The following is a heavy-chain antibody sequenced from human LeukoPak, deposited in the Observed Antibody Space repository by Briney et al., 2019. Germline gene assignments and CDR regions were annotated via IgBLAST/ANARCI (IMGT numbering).Heavy chain of an antibody. CDR2: INPNSGGT. V-gene: IGHV1-2*06. J-gene: IGHJ4*02. D-gene: IGHD3-10*01. Sequence: ASVKVSCKASGYTFTGYYMHWVRQAPGQGLEWMGRINPNSGGTNYAQKFQGRVTMTRDTSISTAYMGLSRLRSDDTAVYYCARYYGSGSYSDYWGQGTLVTVST. CDR1: GYTFTGYY. CDR3: ARYYGSGSYSDY.